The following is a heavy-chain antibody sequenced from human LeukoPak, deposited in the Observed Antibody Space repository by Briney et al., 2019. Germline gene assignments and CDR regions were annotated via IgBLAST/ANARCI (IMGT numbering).Heavy chain of an antibody. CDR2: ISGSGGST. Sequence: GGSLRLSCAASGFTFSSYAMSWVRQAPGKGLEWVSAISGSGGSTYYADSVKGRFTISRDNSKNTLYLQMNSLRAEDTAVYYCARDQRHCSSTSCYSIYYYYYYGMDVWGQGTTVTVSS. D-gene: IGHD2-2*01. CDR3: ARDQRHCSSTSCYSIYYYYYYGMDV. CDR1: GFTFSSYA. V-gene: IGHV3-23*01. J-gene: IGHJ6*02.